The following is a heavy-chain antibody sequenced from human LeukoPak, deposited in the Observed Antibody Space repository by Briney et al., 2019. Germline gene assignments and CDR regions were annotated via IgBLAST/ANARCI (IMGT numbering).Heavy chain of an antibody. Sequence: PGGSLRLSCAASGFTFSSHGMSWVRQAPGKGLGWVSAISSSADSTYYADSVKGRFTISRDNSKNTLYLQMNSLRAEDTAVYYCVLSRGWFDSWGQGTLVTVSS. CDR1: GFTFSSHG. J-gene: IGHJ5*01. CDR2: ISSSADST. CDR3: VLSRGWFDS. V-gene: IGHV3-23*01.